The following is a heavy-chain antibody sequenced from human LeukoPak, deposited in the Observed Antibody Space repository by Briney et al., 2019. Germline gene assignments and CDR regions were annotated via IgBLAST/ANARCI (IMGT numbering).Heavy chain of an antibody. Sequence: SETLSLTCAVYGGSFSGYYWSWIRQPPGKGLEWIGEINHSGSTNYNPSLKSRVTISVDTSKNQFSLKLSSVTAADTAVYYCARGYRSSTSCPFDYWGQGSLVTVSS. CDR3: ARGYRSSTSCPFDY. D-gene: IGHD2-2*01. CDR1: GGSFSGYY. V-gene: IGHV4-34*01. CDR2: INHSGST. J-gene: IGHJ4*02.